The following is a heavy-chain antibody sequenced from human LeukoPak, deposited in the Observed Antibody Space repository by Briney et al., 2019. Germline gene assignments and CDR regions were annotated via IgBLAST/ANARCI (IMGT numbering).Heavy chain of an antibody. CDR1: GYTFTSYG. D-gene: IGHD2-2*01. CDR3: ARDIVVVPAAMAGPSPPDY. J-gene: IGHJ4*02. V-gene: IGHV1-18*01. Sequence: ASVKVSCKASGYTFTSYGISWVRQAPGQGLEWMGWISAYNGNTNYAQKLQGRVTMTTDTSTSTAYMELRSLRSDDTAVYYCARDIVVVPAAMAGPSPPDYWGQGTLVTVSS. CDR2: ISAYNGNT.